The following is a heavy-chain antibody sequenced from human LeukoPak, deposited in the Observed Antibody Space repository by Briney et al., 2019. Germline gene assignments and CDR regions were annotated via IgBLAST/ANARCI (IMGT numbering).Heavy chain of an antibody. CDR1: GYTFTGYY. D-gene: IGHD3-22*01. J-gene: IGHJ5*02. Sequence: ASVKVFCKASGYTFTGYYLHWVRQAPGQGLEWMGRINPNSGGTNYAQKFQDRVTMTRDTSISTAYMDLSRLRSDDTAVYYCARGYYDSSGPPRFDPWGQGTLVTVSS. CDR3: ARGYYDSSGPPRFDP. V-gene: IGHV1-2*06. CDR2: INPNSGGT.